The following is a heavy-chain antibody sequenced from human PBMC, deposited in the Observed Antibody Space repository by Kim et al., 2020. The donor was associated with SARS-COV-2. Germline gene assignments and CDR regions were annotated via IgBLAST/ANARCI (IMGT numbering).Heavy chain of an antibody. J-gene: IGHJ6*02. Sequence: GESLKISCKGSGYSFTSYWISWVRQMPGKGLEWMGRIDPSDSYTNYSPSFQGHVTISADKSISTAYLQWSSLKASDTAMYYCASATYSSSWYGTGSYRMDVWGQGTTVTVSS. V-gene: IGHV5-10-1*01. CDR1: GYSFTSYW. CDR3: ASATYSSSWYGTGSYRMDV. CDR2: IDPSDSYT. D-gene: IGHD6-13*01.